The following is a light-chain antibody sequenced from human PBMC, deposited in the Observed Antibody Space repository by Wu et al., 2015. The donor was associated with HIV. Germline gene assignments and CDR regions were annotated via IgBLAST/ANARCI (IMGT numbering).Light chain of an antibody. J-gene: IGKJ2*03. CDR1: QSISNNF. V-gene: IGKV3-20*01. Sequence: EIVLTQFPGTLSLSPGERAILSCRASQSISNNFLAWYQQNPGQPPRLLIYGASTTTTDIPDRFRGSGSGTEFTLTITRLEPEDFAVYYCQKYGSPLNSFGQGSKLEIK. CDR2: GAS. CDR3: QKYGSPLNS.